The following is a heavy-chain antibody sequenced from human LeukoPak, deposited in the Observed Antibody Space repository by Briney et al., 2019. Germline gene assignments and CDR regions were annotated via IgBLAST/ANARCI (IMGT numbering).Heavy chain of an antibody. CDR2: IYYSGST. J-gene: IGHJ5*02. Sequence: PSETLSLTCTVPGGSISSYYWSWIRQPPGKGLEWIGYIYYSGSTNYNPSLKSRVTISVDTSKNQFSLNLSSVTAADTAVYYCAKVLRGTGNWFDPWGQGTLVTVSS. D-gene: IGHD3-16*01. CDR3: AKVLRGTGNWFDP. CDR1: GGSISSYY. V-gene: IGHV4-59*12.